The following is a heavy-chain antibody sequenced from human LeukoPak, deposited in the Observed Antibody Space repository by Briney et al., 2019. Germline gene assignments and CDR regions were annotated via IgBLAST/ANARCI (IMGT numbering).Heavy chain of an antibody. Sequence: SETPSLTCTVSGGSISSYYWSWIRQPAGKGLEWIGRIYTSGSTNYNPSLKSRVTMSVDTSKNQFSLKLSSVTAADTAVYYCARLLGYCSGGSCLNWFDPWGQGTLVTVSS. V-gene: IGHV4-4*07. D-gene: IGHD2-15*01. J-gene: IGHJ5*02. CDR2: IYTSGST. CDR3: ARLLGYCSGGSCLNWFDP. CDR1: GGSISSYY.